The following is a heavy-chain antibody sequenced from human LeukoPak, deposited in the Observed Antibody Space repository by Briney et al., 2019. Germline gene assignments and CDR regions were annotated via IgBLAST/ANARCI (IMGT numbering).Heavy chain of an antibody. CDR3: ARVDYDILTGYYKDKGHFDY. CDR2: ISSSGNTI. V-gene: IGHV3-48*03. J-gene: IGHJ4*02. CDR1: GFTFRTYE. D-gene: IGHD3-9*01. Sequence: GGSLRLSCATTGFTFRTYEMTWVREAPGKGLEWVSYISSSGNTIHYADCVKGRFTISRENAKNSLYLQMNSLRVEDTAVYYCARVDYDILTGYYKDKGHFDYWGQGTLVTVSS.